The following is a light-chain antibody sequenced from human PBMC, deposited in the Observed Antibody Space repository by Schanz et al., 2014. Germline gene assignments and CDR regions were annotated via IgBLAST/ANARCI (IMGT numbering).Light chain of an antibody. CDR3: TSYTSSNTWV. Sequence: QSALTQPASVSGSPGQSITISCTGTSSDIGGYDYVSWYQQLPGKAPKLMLYDVSHRPSGVSNRFSGSKSGNTASLTISGLQAEDEADYYCTSYTSSNTWVFGGGTKLTVL. V-gene: IGLV2-14*03. CDR1: SSDIGGYDY. CDR2: DVS. J-gene: IGLJ3*02.